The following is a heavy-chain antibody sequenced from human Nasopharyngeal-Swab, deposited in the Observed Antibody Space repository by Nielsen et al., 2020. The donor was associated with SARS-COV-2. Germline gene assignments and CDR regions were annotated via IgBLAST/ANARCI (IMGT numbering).Heavy chain of an antibody. D-gene: IGHD4-17*01. V-gene: IGHV3-33*01. CDR1: GFTFSSYG. J-gene: IGHJ6*02. CDR2: IWYDGSNK. CDR3: ARDNLDYGDYDPEDYYYYGMDV. Sequence: GGSLRLSCAASGFTFSSYGMHWVRQAPGKGLEWVAVIWYDGSNKYYADSVKGRFTISRDNSKNTLYLQMNSLRAEDTAVYYCARDNLDYGDYDPEDYYYYGMDVWGQGTTVTVSS.